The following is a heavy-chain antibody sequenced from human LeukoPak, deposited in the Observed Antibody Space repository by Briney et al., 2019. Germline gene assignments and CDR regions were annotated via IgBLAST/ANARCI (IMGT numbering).Heavy chain of an antibody. J-gene: IGHJ4*02. CDR3: ARVNEGYSSGWYYFFDY. D-gene: IGHD6-19*01. Sequence: PSETLSLTCTVSGGSISSSSYYWSWIRQPPGKGLEWIGYIYTSGSTNYNPSLKSRVTMSVDTSKDQFSLKLSSVTAADTAVYYCARVNEGYSSGWYYFFDYWGQGTLVTVSS. V-gene: IGHV4-61*05. CDR2: IYTSGST. CDR1: GGSISSSSYY.